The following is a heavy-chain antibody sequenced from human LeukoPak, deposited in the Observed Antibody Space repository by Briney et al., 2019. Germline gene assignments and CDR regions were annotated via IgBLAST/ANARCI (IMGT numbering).Heavy chain of an antibody. V-gene: IGHV4-39*07. D-gene: IGHD1-26*01. Sequence: PSETLSLTCTVSGGSISSSSYHWGWIRQPPGKGLEWIGSIYYSGSTYYNPSLKSRVTISVDTSKNQFSLKLSSVTAADTAVYYCARLYSGSYGGDYYGMDVWGQGTTVTVSS. CDR2: IYYSGST. CDR3: ARLYSGSYGGDYYGMDV. J-gene: IGHJ6*02. CDR1: GGSISSSSYH.